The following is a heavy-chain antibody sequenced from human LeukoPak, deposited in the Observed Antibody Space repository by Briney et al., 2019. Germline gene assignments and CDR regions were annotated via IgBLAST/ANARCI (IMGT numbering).Heavy chain of an antibody. V-gene: IGHV1-8*03. CDR3: ARGLGYCSSIICYAIHAFDI. D-gene: IGHD2-2*01. J-gene: IGHJ3*02. CDR1: GYTFTNYD. CDR2: INPNSGNT. Sequence: ASVKVSCKTSGYTFTNYDINWVRQATGQGLEWMGWINPNSGNTGYTQNVQGRVTITTNTSISTAYMELSSLRSENTAVYYCARGLGYCSSIICYAIHAFDIWGQGTKVTVSS.